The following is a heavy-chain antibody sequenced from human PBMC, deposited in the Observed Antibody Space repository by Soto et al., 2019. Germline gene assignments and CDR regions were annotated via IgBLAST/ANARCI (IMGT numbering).Heavy chain of an antibody. CDR3: ARVVKVHYDFWSGYYNGFDY. D-gene: IGHD3-3*01. Sequence: GGSLRLSCAASGFTFSSYWMSWVRQAPGKGLEWVANIKQDGSEKYYVDSVKGRFTISRDNAKNSLYLQMNSLRAEDTAVYYCARVVKVHYDFWSGYYNGFDYWGQGT. J-gene: IGHJ4*02. CDR2: IKQDGSEK. V-gene: IGHV3-7*01. CDR1: GFTFSSYW.